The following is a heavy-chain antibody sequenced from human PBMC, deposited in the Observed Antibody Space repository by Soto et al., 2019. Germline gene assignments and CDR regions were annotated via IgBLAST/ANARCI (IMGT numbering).Heavy chain of an antibody. CDR3: ARTVEYSSSSWRRAARPGYGMDV. D-gene: IGHD6-6*01. Sequence: QVQLQQWGAGLLKPSETLSLTCAVYGGSFSGYYWSWIRQPPGKGLEWIGEINHSGSTNYNPSLKSRLTISVDTSKNQFSLKLSSVTAADTAVYYCARTVEYSSSSWRRAARPGYGMDVWGQGTTVTVSS. CDR1: GGSFSGYY. J-gene: IGHJ6*02. V-gene: IGHV4-34*01. CDR2: INHSGST.